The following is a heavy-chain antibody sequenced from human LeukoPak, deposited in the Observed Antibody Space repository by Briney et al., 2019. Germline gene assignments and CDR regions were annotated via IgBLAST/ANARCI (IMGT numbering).Heavy chain of an antibody. V-gene: IGHV1-2*02. CDR2: INPHSGGT. CDR1: GHTFTDFY. D-gene: IGHD3-10*01. CDR3: ARVKYYDSGSYFQNYFDY. Sequence: GASVKVSCKASGHTFTDFYLHWVRQAPGQGLEWMGWINPHSGGTEFAQTFQGRVTMTRDTSINTAYMVLTRLRSDDTAVYYCARVKYYDSGSYFQNYFDYWGQGTLVTVSS. J-gene: IGHJ4*02.